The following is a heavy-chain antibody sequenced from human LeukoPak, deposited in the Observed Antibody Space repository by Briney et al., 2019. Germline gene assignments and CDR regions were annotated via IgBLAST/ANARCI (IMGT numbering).Heavy chain of an antibody. CDR1: GFTFSSYT. Sequence: GGSLRLSCTASGFTFSSYTMSWVRQAPGEGLEWLSAINGRGITYYAGSVKGRFTISRDNSENTLYLQMNSLTVDDTAVYFCAKERQTGDYFTSDYWGQGTLVTVSS. V-gene: IGHV3-23*01. CDR2: INGRGIT. J-gene: IGHJ4*02. D-gene: IGHD4-17*01. CDR3: AKERQTGDYFTSDY.